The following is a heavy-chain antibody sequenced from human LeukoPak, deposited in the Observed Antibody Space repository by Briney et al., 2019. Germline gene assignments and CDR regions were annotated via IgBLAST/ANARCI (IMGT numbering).Heavy chain of an antibody. D-gene: IGHD3-10*01. CDR1: GASISSYF. J-gene: IGHJ5*02. CDR3: ARYDYGSGYPGSWLDP. Sequence: SGTLSLTCTVSGASISSYFWTWIRQSPGKGLEWIGYIYYSGSTNYNPSLKSRVTISVDTSKNQFSLKLNSVTAADTAVYYCARYDYGSGYPGSWLDPWGQGTPVTVSS. CDR2: IYYSGST. V-gene: IGHV4-59*08.